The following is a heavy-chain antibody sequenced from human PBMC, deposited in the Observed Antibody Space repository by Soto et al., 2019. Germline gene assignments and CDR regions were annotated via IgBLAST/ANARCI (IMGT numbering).Heavy chain of an antibody. J-gene: IGHJ4*02. CDR2: IYVDGSST. CDR3: VPNYGDYVY. V-gene: IGHV3-74*01. D-gene: IGHD4-17*01. CDR1: GLTFSRSW. Sequence: EVQLVESGGGLVQPGGSLRLSCASSGLTFSRSWMHWVRQVPGKGLVWVSRIYVDGSSTTYADSVKGRFTISRDNAKNTLYLQMNSLRAEDTAVYYCVPNYGDYVYWGQGTLVSVSS.